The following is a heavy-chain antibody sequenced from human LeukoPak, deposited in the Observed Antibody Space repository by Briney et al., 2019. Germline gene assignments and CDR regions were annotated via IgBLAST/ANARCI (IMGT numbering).Heavy chain of an antibody. CDR1: GFTFSSFG. V-gene: IGHV3-30*02. J-gene: IGHJ4*02. Sequence: GGSLRLSCAASGFTFSSFGMHWVRQAPGRGLEWVAFIRSDVSNRFYADSVKGRFTISRDNSKNTLYLQMNSLRGEDTAVYYCARDEQLAYFDYWGQGTLVTVSS. D-gene: IGHD6-6*01. CDR2: IRSDVSNR. CDR3: ARDEQLAYFDY.